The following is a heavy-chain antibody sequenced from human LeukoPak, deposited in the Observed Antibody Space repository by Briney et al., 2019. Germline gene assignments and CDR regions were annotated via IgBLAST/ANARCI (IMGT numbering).Heavy chain of an antibody. Sequence: GASVKVSCKASGYIFTSYYMQWVRQAPGQGLEWMGIINPSGGSTSYAQKFQGRVTMTRDRSTSTVYMELSSLRSEDTAVYYCARDSRQHGDGNFDYWGQGTLVTVSS. CDR3: ARDSRQHGDGNFDY. V-gene: IGHV1-46*01. J-gene: IGHJ4*02. CDR2: INPSGGST. CDR1: GYIFTSYY. D-gene: IGHD1-26*01.